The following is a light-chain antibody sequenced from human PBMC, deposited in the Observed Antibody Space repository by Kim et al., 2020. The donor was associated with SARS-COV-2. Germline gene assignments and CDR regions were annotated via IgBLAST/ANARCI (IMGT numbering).Light chain of an antibody. Sequence: QLVLTQSPSASASLGASVKLTCTLSSGHSSYAIAWQQQQPEKGPRYLMKLNSDGSHSKGDGIPDRFSGSSSGAERYLTISSLQSEDEADYYCQTWGTGIWVFGGGTQLTVL. CDR2: LNSDGSH. CDR1: SGHSSYA. J-gene: IGLJ3*02. V-gene: IGLV4-69*01. CDR3: QTWGTGIWV.